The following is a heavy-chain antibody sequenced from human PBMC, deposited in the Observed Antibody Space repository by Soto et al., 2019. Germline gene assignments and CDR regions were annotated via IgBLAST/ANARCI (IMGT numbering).Heavy chain of an antibody. J-gene: IGHJ6*02. CDR1: GFSFSTYG. V-gene: IGHV3-30*18. D-gene: IGHD6-6*01. Sequence: PGGSLRLSCAASGFSFSTYGMHWVRQAPGKGLEWMAVISNDGSNKYYADSVKGRFTISRDNSKDTLFLQMNSLRGEDTAIYYCAKVIRADRTSSNFYYYSGMDVWGQGTTVTVSS. CDR3: AKVIRADRTSSNFYYYSGMDV. CDR2: ISNDGSNK.